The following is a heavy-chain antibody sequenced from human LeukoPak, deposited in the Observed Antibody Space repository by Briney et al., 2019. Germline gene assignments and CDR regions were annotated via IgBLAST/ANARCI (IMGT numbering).Heavy chain of an antibody. CDR3: ARDSDSGYGPLAS. CDR1: GFTVSNNY. CDR2: IHSGGTT. V-gene: IGHV3-53*01. D-gene: IGHD5-12*01. Sequence: GSLRLSCAASGFTVSNNYMSWVRQAPGKGLEWVSVIHSGGTTNYADSVQGRFTISRDNSKTTVYLHMNSLRAEDTAVYYCARDSDSGYGPLASWGQGTLVTVSS. J-gene: IGHJ4*02.